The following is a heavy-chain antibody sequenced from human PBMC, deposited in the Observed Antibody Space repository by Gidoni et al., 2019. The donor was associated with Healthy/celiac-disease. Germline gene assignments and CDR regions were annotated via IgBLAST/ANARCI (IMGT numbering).Heavy chain of an antibody. CDR2: IYYSGRT. CDR1: GGSISSSSYY. J-gene: IGHJ4*02. CDR3: ARQSSRLEGIDY. D-gene: IGHD6-19*01. Sequence: QLQLQESGPGLVKPSETLSLTCTVSGGSISSSSYYWGWIRPPPGKGLEWIGSIYYSGRTYYNPSLKSRVTISVDTSKNQFSLKLSSVTAADTAVYYCARQSSRLEGIDYWGQGTLVTVSS. V-gene: IGHV4-39*01.